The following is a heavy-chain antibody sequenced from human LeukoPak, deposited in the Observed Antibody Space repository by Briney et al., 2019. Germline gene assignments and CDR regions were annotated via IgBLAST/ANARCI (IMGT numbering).Heavy chain of an antibody. Sequence: GGSLRLSCAASGFTFSSYSMNWVRQAPGKGLEWVSYISSSSSTIYYADSVKGRFTISRDNAKSSLYLQMNSLRDEDTAVYYCARAGGDYRYDAFDIWGQGTMVTVSS. CDR1: GFTFSSYS. J-gene: IGHJ3*02. V-gene: IGHV3-48*02. D-gene: IGHD4-17*01. CDR3: ARAGGDYRYDAFDI. CDR2: ISSSSSTI.